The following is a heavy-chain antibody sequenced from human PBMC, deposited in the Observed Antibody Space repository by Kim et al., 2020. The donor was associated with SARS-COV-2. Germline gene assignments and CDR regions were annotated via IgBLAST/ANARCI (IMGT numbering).Heavy chain of an antibody. V-gene: IGHV4-31*03. CDR2: IYYTGST. J-gene: IGHJ6*02. CDR1: GGSINSGVYY. Sequence: SETLSLTCTVSGGSINSGVYYWSWIRQHPGKGLDWIGYIYYTGSTFKNPSLQSRATISLDTSENHFSLRLNSVTAADTAVYYCATVEYASGRMDVWGPGTAVTVSS. D-gene: IGHD2-2*01. CDR3: ATVEYASGRMDV.